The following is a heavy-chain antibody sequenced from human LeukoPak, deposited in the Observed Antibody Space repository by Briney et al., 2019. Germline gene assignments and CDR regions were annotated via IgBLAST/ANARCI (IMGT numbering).Heavy chain of an antibody. CDR2: INPNSGDT. CDR3: ARRENDY. J-gene: IGHJ4*02. V-gene: IGHV1-2*02. CDR1: GYTFTGYY. Sequence: ASVKVSCKASGYTFTGYYIHWLRQAPGQGLEWMGWINPNSGDTNYAPKFQGRVTMTRDTSISTAYMELSRLRSDDTAVYYCARRENDYWGQGTLVTVSS.